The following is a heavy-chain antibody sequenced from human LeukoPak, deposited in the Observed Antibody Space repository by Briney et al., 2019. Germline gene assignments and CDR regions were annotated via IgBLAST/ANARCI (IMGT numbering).Heavy chain of an antibody. J-gene: IGHJ4*02. CDR3: ARDRVRVRSCGGGSCLKPGY. CDR1: GFTFSSYA. Sequence: GGSLRLSCAASGFTFSSYAMSWVRQAPGKGLEWGSAISGSGGSTYYADSVKGRFTISRDNSKNTLYLQVNSLRAEDTAVYYCARDRVRVRSCGGGSCLKPGYWGQGTLVTVSS. CDR2: ISGSGGST. D-gene: IGHD2-15*01. V-gene: IGHV3-23*01.